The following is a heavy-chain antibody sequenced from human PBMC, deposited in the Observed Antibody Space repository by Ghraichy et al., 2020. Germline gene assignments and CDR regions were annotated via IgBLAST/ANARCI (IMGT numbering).Heavy chain of an antibody. CDR1: GGSFSGYY. CDR3: ARGDIVVVVAAFHYYYYMDV. Sequence: SETLSLTCAVYGGSFSGYYWSWIRQPPGKGLEWIGEINHSGSTNYNPSLKSRVTISVDTSKNQFSLKLSSVTAADTAVYYCARGDIVVVVAAFHYYYYMDVWGKGTTVTVSS. D-gene: IGHD2-15*01. V-gene: IGHV4-34*01. J-gene: IGHJ6*03. CDR2: INHSGST.